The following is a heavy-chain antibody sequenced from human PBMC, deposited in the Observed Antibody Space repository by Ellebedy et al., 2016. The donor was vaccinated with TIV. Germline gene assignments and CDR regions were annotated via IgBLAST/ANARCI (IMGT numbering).Heavy chain of an antibody. CDR2: ISSSSTTI. CDR3: ARDRLNYDSSGSPFDP. D-gene: IGHD3-22*01. V-gene: IGHV3-48*04. J-gene: IGHJ5*02. Sequence: GGSLRLXXAASGFIFSSCSLNGVPQAPGRGLEWVSYISSSSTTIYYADSVKGRFTISRDNAKNSLYLQMNSLRAEDTAVYYCARDRLNYDSSGSPFDPWGQGTLVTVSS. CDR1: GFIFSSCS.